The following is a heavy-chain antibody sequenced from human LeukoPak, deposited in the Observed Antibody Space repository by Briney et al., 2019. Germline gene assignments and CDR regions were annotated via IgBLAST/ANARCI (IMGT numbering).Heavy chain of an antibody. D-gene: IGHD3-10*01. CDR3: ASRRITMVRGVIGYYYYGMDV. CDR2: INHSGST. CDR1: GGSISSYY. J-gene: IGHJ6*02. V-gene: IGHV4-34*01. Sequence: SETLSLTCTVSGGSISSYYWSWIRQPPGKGLEWIGEINHSGSTNYNPSLKSRVTISVDKSKNQFSLKLSSVTAADTAVYYCASRRITMVRGVIGYYYYGMDVWGQGTTVTVSS.